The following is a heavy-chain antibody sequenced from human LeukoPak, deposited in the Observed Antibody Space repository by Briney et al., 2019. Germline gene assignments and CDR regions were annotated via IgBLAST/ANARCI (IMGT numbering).Heavy chain of an antibody. CDR3: ARYGSGSTWFDP. V-gene: IGHV4-30-4*01. CDR1: GGSISSDNYQ. D-gene: IGHD3-10*01. CDR2: INYSGST. J-gene: IGHJ5*02. Sequence: PSETLSLTCTVSGGSISSDNYQWSWIRQPPGEGLEWIGYINYSGSTYYNPSLKSRVTISVDTSKNHFSLKLSSVTAADTAVYYCARYGSGSTWFDPWGLGTLVTVSS.